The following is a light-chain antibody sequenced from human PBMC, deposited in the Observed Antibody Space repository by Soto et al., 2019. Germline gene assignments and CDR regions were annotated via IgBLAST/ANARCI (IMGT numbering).Light chain of an antibody. CDR1: QSVSSK. Sequence: EIVMTQSPATLSVSPGERATLSCRASQSVSSKLAWYQQEPGQAPRLLIYGASTRATGIPARFSGSGSGTEFTLTISSLQSEDFAVYYCQQYYNWPPITFGQGTRLEIK. J-gene: IGKJ5*01. CDR3: QQYYNWPPIT. V-gene: IGKV3-15*01. CDR2: GAS.